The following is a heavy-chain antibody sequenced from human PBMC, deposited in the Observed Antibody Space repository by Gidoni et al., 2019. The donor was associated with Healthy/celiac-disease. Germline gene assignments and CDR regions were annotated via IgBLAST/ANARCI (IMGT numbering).Heavy chain of an antibody. V-gene: IGHV3-23*01. CDR1: GFTFSGYA. J-gene: IGHJ4*02. D-gene: IGHD4-4*01. CDR2: ISGSGGST. Sequence: EVQLLESGGGLVQPGGSLRLSCAASGFTFSGYAMGWVRQAPGKGLEWVSAISGSGGSTYYADSVKGRFTISRDNSKNTLYRQRNSLRAEDTAVYYCAKDLQYFDYWGQGTLVTVSS. CDR3: AKDLQYFDY.